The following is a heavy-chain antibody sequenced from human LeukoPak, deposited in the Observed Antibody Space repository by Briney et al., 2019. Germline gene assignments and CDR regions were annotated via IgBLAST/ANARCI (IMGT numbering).Heavy chain of an antibody. D-gene: IGHD3-22*01. J-gene: IGHJ3*02. CDR2: IDHSGST. CDR1: GGSFSGYY. Sequence: SETLSLTCAVYGGSFSGYYWSWIRQPPGKGLEWIGEIDHSGSTNYNPSLKSRVTISVDTSKNQFSLKLSSVTAADTAVYYCARATYYYDSSGYQGAFDIWGQGTMVTVSS. V-gene: IGHV4-34*01. CDR3: ARATYYYDSSGYQGAFDI.